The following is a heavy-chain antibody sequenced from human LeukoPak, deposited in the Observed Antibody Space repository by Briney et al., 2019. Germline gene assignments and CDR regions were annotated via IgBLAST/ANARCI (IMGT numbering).Heavy chain of an antibody. V-gene: IGHV3-7*03. CDR3: ARGPHYGARTDHLDY. CDR2: IKQGGGET. D-gene: IGHD4/OR15-4a*01. Sequence: GGSLRLSCAGFGFTFSRHWMNWVRQAPGKGLEWVANIKQGGGETNYVGSVKGRSTVSRDDANKLVYLQMDSLRADDTAIYYCARGPHYGARTDHLDYWGQGTLVTVSS. J-gene: IGHJ4*02. CDR1: GFTFSRHW.